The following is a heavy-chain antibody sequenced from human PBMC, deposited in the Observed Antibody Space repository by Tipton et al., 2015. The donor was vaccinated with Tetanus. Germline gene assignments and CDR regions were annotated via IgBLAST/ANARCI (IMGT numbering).Heavy chain of an antibody. CDR3: AGSQSWFAFDI. D-gene: IGHD3-10*01. V-gene: IGHV4-59*01. Sequence: LRLSCSVSGGSSRNYYWSWIRQPPGKGLEWIGNIYSSGSANYNPPLRSRVTISVAASKDRFSLKMISVTPADTAVYYCAGSQSWFAFDIWGQGTIVTVSS. CDR2: IYSSGSA. J-gene: IGHJ3*02. CDR1: GGSSRNYY.